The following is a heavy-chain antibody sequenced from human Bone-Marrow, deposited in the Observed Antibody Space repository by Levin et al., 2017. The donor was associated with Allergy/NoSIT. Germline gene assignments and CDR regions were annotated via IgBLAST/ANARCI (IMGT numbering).Heavy chain of an antibody. D-gene: IGHD5-12*01. CDR2: ISYDGSSK. CDR3: AKDLGEEYRDIELGGLRSGY. CDR1: GFTFSSYG. V-gene: IGHV3-30*18. Sequence: GGSLRLSCAASGFTFSSYGLHWVRQAPGKGLEWVAVISYDGSSKHYADSVRGRFTISRDNSKNTLYLQMNSLRTEDTAVYYCAKDLGEEYRDIELGGLRSGYWRQGTLVTVSS. J-gene: IGHJ4*02.